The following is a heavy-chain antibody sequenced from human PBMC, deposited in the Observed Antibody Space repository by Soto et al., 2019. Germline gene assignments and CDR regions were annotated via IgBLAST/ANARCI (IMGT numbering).Heavy chain of an antibody. CDR3: ARTDYGISEY. CDR2: ISAYNGNT. D-gene: IGHD3-10*01. Sequence: RHSPGQGLEWMGWISAYNGNTNYAQKLQGRVTMTTDTSNSTAYMELRSLRSDDTAVYYCARTDYGISEYRGQGSPVP. J-gene: IGHJ4*02. V-gene: IGHV1-18*01.